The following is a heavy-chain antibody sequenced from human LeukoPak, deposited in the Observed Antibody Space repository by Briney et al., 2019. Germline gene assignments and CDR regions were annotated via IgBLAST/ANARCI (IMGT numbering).Heavy chain of an antibody. V-gene: IGHV4-59*08. D-gene: IGHD1/OR15-1a*01. CDR3: ARHSRGEQFDI. CDR2: IYYSGST. Sequence: SETLSLTCTVSGGSISSYYWSWIRQPPGKGLEWIGYIYYSGSTNYNPSLKSRVTISVDTSKNQFSLKLSSVTAADTAVYYCARHSRGEQFDIWGQGTMVTVSS. CDR1: GGSISSYY. J-gene: IGHJ3*02.